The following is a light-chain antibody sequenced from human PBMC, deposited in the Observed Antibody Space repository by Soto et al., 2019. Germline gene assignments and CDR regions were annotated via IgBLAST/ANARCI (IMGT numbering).Light chain of an antibody. Sequence: QSALTQPASVSGSPGQSITLSCTGTSSDIGGYDYVSWYQRHPGKAPKLIIYDVNNRPSGVSNRISGSKSGNTASLTISGLQAEDEADYYCTSYASGSSHVVFGAGTKLAVL. CDR1: SSDIGGYDY. CDR3: TSYASGSSHVV. J-gene: IGLJ2*01. CDR2: DVN. V-gene: IGLV2-14*01.